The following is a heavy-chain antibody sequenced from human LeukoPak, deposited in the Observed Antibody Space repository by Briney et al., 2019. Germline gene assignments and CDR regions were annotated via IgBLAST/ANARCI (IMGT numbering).Heavy chain of an antibody. CDR1: GFTFNTYW. CDR2: INTDGSST. CDR3: ARAMQDIGTMDV. V-gene: IGHV3-74*01. J-gene: IGHJ6*03. Sequence: GGSLRLSCAASGFTFNTYWMHWVRPAPGKGLVWVSRINTDGSSTSYADSVKGRFTISRDNAKNTLYLQMNSLKTEDTAVYYCARAMQDIGTMDVWGKGTTVTVSS. D-gene: IGHD2-15*01.